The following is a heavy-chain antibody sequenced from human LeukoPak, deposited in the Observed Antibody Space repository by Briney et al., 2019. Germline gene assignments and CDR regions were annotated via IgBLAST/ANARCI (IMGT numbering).Heavy chain of an antibody. J-gene: IGHJ4*02. V-gene: IGHV3-15*01. Sequence: GGSLRLSCAASGFTFSNACMSWVRQAPGKGLEWVGRIKSKHDGGTTDYAAPVKGRFTISRDDSKKMVYLQMNSLKTEETAGYYCTTGTGDYQEEFDYWGQGSQVSVSS. CDR1: GFTFSNAC. CDR2: IKSKHDGGTT. D-gene: IGHD4-17*01. CDR3: TTGTGDYQEEFDY.